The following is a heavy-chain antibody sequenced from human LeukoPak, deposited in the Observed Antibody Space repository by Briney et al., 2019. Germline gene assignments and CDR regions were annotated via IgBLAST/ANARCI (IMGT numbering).Heavy chain of an antibody. CDR1: GGSITRTNW. CDR3: ARDWDGRDSDRSGYYPRWFDP. Sequence: PSGTLSLTCAVSGGSITRTNWWTRVRQPPGKGLEWIGEVYHNGRTNYNPSLQSRITISVDKSKNQFSLNLTSVTAADTAIYYCARDWDGRDSDRSGYYPRWFDPWGQGALVTVSS. D-gene: IGHD3-22*01. J-gene: IGHJ5*02. CDR2: VYHNGRT. V-gene: IGHV4-4*02.